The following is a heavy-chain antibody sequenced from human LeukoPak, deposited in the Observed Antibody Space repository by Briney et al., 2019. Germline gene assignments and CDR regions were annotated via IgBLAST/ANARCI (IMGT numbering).Heavy chain of an antibody. J-gene: IGHJ6*03. CDR1: GFTFSSYA. D-gene: IGHD5/OR15-5a*01. V-gene: IGHV3-64*01. CDR2: ISSSGGST. Sequence: GGSLRLSCAASGFTFSSYAMHWVRQAPGKGLEYVSAISSSGGSTYYANSVKGRFTISRDNSKNTLYLQMGSLRAEDMAVYYCARSTWTDTYYYYYYMDVWGKGTTVTVSS. CDR3: ARSTWTDTYYYYYYMDV.